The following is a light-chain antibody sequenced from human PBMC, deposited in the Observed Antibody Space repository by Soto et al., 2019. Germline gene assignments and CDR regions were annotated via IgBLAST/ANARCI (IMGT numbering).Light chain of an antibody. CDR3: QQYGRSPWT. Sequence: EFAMTQSPSALSLSPRDRATVSCTPSPTVGASYVAWYQHKPGQAPRFLMYGASTRATGIPDRFSGSGSGTEFTLTIDSLEPEDFGRYYCQQYGRSPWTFAQGSKVDIK. J-gene: IGKJ1*01. CDR1: PTVGASY. CDR2: GAS. V-gene: IGKV3-20*01.